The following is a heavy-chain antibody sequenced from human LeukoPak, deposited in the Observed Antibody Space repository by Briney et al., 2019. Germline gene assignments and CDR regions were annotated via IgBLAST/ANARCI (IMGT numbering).Heavy chain of an antibody. CDR2: IYYSGST. CDR1: GGSISSYY. CDR3: ASADYDSGGEWDY. V-gene: IGHV4-59*01. D-gene: IGHD3-22*01. J-gene: IGHJ4*02. Sequence: SETLSLTCTVSGGSISSYYWSWIRQPPGKGLEWIGNIYYSGSTNYNPSLKSRVTISVDTSKNQFSLKLSSVTAADTAVYYCASADYDSGGEWDYWGQGTLVTVSS.